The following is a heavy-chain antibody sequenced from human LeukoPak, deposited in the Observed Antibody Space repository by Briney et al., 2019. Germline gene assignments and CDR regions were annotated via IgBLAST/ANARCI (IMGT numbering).Heavy chain of an antibody. Sequence: PGESLRLSCAASGFTFSSYAMSWVRQAPGKGLEWVSAISVSGGSTYYADSVKGRFTISRDNSKNTLYLQMNSLRAEDTAVYYCAKSRGELSAPFDYWGQGTLVTVSS. D-gene: IGHD3-16*02. CDR1: GFTFSSYA. J-gene: IGHJ4*02. CDR3: AKSRGELSAPFDY. V-gene: IGHV3-23*01. CDR2: ISVSGGST.